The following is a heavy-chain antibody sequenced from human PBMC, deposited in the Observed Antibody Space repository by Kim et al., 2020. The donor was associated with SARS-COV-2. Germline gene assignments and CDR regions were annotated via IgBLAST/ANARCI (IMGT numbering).Heavy chain of an antibody. Sequence: AESMEGRCTNSRDRCKTMVYLQMNSLRPEDTAVYYCAKGQSGKYQERYTDSWGQGTLVTVSS. J-gene: IGHJ4*02. CDR3: AKGQSGKYQERYTDS. D-gene: IGHD2-2*01. V-gene: IGHV3-23*01.